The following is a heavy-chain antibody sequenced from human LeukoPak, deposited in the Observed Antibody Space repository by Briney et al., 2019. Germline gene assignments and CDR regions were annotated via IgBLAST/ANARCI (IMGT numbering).Heavy chain of an antibody. D-gene: IGHD6-19*01. CDR3: ARGSAAAVAGTGEDFDY. CDR2: TWYDGSNK. Sequence: GGSLRLSCAASGFTFSSYGVHWVCQAPGKGLEWVAVTWYDGSNKYYADSVKGRFTISRDNSKNTLYLQMNSLRAEDTAVYYCARGSAAAVAGTGEDFDYWGQGTLVTVSS. J-gene: IGHJ4*02. CDR1: GFTFSSYG. V-gene: IGHV3-33*01.